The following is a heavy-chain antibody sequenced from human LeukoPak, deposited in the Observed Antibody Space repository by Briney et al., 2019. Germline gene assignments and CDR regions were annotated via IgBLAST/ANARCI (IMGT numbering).Heavy chain of an antibody. J-gene: IGHJ6*02. V-gene: IGHV3-53*01. CDR2: IYSGGST. D-gene: IGHD5-12*01. Sequence: GGSLRLSCATSGFNFTNFAMNWVRQAPGKGLEWVSVIYSGGSTYYADSVKGRFTISRDNSKNTLYLQMNSLRAEDTAVYYCARDRLSNSGYVGNYYGMDVWGQGTTVTVSS. CDR3: ARDRLSNSGYVGNYYGMDV. CDR1: GFNFTNFA.